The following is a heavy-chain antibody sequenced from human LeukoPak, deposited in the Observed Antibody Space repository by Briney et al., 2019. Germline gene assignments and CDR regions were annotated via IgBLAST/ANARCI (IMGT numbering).Heavy chain of an antibody. D-gene: IGHD1-26*01. CDR3: ARCRLESGSYYYFDY. V-gene: IGHV4-61*08. Sequence: PSQTLSLTCAVSGGSISSGGYYWSWIRQPPGKGLEWIGYIYYSGSTNYSPSLKSRVTMSVDTSKNQFSLKLSSVTAADTAVYYCARCRLESGSYYYFDYWGQGTLVTVSS. CDR1: GGSISSGGYY. J-gene: IGHJ4*02. CDR2: IYYSGST.